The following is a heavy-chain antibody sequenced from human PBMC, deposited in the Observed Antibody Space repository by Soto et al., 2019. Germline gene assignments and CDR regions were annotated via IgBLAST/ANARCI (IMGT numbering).Heavy chain of an antibody. CDR2: IYPGDSEI. D-gene: IGHD1-26*01. CDR3: ALLVGAPLFRSTNYYYYGMDV. Sequence: PGASLKISCKGSGYSFTTYWIAWVRQMPGKGLEWMGIIYPGDSEIRYSPSFQGQVTISVDKSISTAYLQWSSLKASDTAIYYCALLVGAPLFRSTNYYYYGMDVWGQGTTVTVSS. V-gene: IGHV5-51*01. CDR1: GYSFTTYW. J-gene: IGHJ6*02.